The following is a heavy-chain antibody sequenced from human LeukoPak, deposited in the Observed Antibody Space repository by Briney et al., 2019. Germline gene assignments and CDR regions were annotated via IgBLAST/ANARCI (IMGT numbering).Heavy chain of an antibody. J-gene: IGHJ5*02. CDR3: ASNPPDSSSNWFDP. D-gene: IGHD6-6*01. CDR1: GFPFSNYA. CDR2: ISGDGGTT. Sequence: PGGSLRLSCAASGFPFSNYAMSWVRQAPGKGLECVSVISGDGGTTYYADSVKGRFTISRDNSKNTLYLQMNSLRAEDTAVYYCASNPPDSSSNWFDPWGQGTLVTVSS. V-gene: IGHV3-23*01.